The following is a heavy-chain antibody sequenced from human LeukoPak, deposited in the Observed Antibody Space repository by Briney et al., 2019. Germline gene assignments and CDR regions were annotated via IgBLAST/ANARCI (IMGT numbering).Heavy chain of an antibody. J-gene: IGHJ5*02. V-gene: IGHV4-61*02. CDR2: IYTSGST. CDR3: ARGSVTGGWSDP. CDR1: GGSISGGIYC. Sequence: SETLSVTCAVPGGSISGGIYCGSWIRQPAGKGLEWIGRIYTSGSTNYNPSLKSRVTISVDTSKNQLYLQLSSVTAADTAVYYCARGSVTGGWSDPWGQGTLVTVSS. D-gene: IGHD2-21*02.